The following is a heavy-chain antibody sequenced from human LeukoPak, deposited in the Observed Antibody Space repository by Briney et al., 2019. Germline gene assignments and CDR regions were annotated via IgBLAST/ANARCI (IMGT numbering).Heavy chain of an antibody. V-gene: IGHV3-74*01. CDR2: INSDGSST. D-gene: IGHD3-3*01. Sequence: PWGSLRLSCAASGFTFSSYWIHWVRQAPGKGLVWVSRINSDGSSTSYADSVKGRFTISRDNAKNTLYLQMNSLRAEDTAVYYCARVKGGGYCDFWSGYFDSYYFDYWGQGTLVTVSS. J-gene: IGHJ4*02. CDR3: ARVKGGGYCDFWSGYFDSYYFDY. CDR1: GFTFSSYW.